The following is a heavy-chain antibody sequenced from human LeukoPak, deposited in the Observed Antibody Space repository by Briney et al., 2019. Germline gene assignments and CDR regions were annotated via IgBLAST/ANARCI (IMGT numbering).Heavy chain of an antibody. V-gene: IGHV3-23*01. Sequence: GGSLRLSCAASGFTFSSYAMSWVRQAPGKGLEWVSAISGSGGSTYYADSVRGRFTISRDNSKNTLYLQMNSLRAEDTAVYYCAKDPAAYYDFWSGYYYFDYWGQGTLVTVSS. CDR2: ISGSGGST. D-gene: IGHD3-3*01. CDR1: GFTFSSYA. J-gene: IGHJ4*02. CDR3: AKDPAAYYDFWSGYYYFDY.